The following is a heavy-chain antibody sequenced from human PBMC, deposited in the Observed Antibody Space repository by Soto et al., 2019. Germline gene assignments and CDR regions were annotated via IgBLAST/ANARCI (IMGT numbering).Heavy chain of an antibody. CDR1: GGSVSSGSYY. CDR2: ISYTGTT. D-gene: IGHD6-19*01. CDR3: AKLVAVAGTDDWFDP. V-gene: IGHV4-61*01. J-gene: IGHJ5*02. Sequence: QVQLQESGPGLVKPSETLSLTCTVSGGSVSSGSYYWTWIRQPPGKGLEWIGYISYTGTTNYNPSLKGQVTISVDTAKNQVSLRLRSVTPSDTALYYGAKLVAVAGTDDWFDPWGQGTLFTVSS.